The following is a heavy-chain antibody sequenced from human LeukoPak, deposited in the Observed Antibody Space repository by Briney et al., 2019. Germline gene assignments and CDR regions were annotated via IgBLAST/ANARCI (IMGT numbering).Heavy chain of an antibody. CDR3: ARAMYSSSWYGY. D-gene: IGHD6-13*01. J-gene: IGHJ4*02. CDR2: INPNSGGT. CDR1: GYTFTGYY. V-gene: IGHV1-2*02. Sequence: GASVNVSCKASGYTFTGYYMHWVRQAPGQGLDWMGWINPNSGGTNYAQKFQGRVTMTRDTSISTAYMELSRLRSDDTAVYYCARAMYSSSWYGYWGQGTLVTVSS.